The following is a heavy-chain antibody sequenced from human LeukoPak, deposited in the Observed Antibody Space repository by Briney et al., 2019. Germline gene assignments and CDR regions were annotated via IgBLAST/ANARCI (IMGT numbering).Heavy chain of an antibody. D-gene: IGHD3-22*01. CDR1: GGSFSGYY. CDR3: ARHMIVVFRYFDY. CDR2: INHSGST. V-gene: IGHV4-34*01. J-gene: IGHJ4*02. Sequence: SETLSLTCAVYGGSFSGYYWSWIRQPPGKGLEWIGEINHSGSTNYNPSLKSRVTISVDTSKNQFSLKLSSVTAADTAVYYCARHMIVVFRYFDYWGQGTLVTVSS.